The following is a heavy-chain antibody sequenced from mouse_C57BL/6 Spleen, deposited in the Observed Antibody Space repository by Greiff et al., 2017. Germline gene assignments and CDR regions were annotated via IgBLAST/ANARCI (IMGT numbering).Heavy chain of an antibody. D-gene: IGHD2-1*01. V-gene: IGHV1-82*01. Sequence: QVQLQQSGPELVKPGASVKISCKASGYAFSSSWMNWVKQRPGKGLEWIGRIYPGDGDTNYNGKFKGKATLTADKSSSTAYMQLSRLTSEDSAVYCCARYGNYAYYFDYWGQGTTLTVSS. CDR3: ARYGNYAYYFDY. CDR2: IYPGDGDT. CDR1: GYAFSSSW. J-gene: IGHJ2*01.